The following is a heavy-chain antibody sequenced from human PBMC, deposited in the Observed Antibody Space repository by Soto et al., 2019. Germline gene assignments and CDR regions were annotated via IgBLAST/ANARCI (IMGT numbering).Heavy chain of an antibody. CDR1: GVTFNKYD. CDR2: VSSDGSNN. Sequence: GGSLRLSCTASGVTFNKYDMHWVRQTPGKGLDWVDVVSSDGSNNYYAASVKGRFTISRDNSMNTLYLQMDSLRPEDPAMYYCAKGGYSTRWPHDWYFELWGRGTLVTVSS. V-gene: IGHV3-30*18. J-gene: IGHJ2*01. D-gene: IGHD6-25*01. CDR3: AKGGYSTRWPHDWYFEL.